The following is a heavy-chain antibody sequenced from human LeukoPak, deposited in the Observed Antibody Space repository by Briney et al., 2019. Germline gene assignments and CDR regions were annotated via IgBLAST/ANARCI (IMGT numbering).Heavy chain of an antibody. V-gene: IGHV3-21*01. Sequence: GGSLRLSCAASGFTFSSYSMNWVRQAPGKGLEWVSSISSSSSYIYYADSVKGRFTISRDNAKNSLYLQMNSLRAEDTAVYYCARVRRFLEWSFDYWGQGTLVTVSS. CDR1: GFTFSSYS. CDR2: ISSSSSYI. CDR3: ARVRRFLEWSFDY. D-gene: IGHD3-3*01. J-gene: IGHJ4*02.